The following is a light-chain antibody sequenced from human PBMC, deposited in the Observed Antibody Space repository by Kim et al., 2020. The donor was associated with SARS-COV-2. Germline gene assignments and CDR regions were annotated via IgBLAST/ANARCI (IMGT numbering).Light chain of an antibody. Sequence: SASVGDTVTTTCRASQSVHIWLAWYQQIPGKAPKLLIHQASNLQSGVPSRFSGRGSGSEFTLTINSLQSGDFATYYCQQYHTHSTFGQGTKVDIK. V-gene: IGKV1-5*03. CDR2: QAS. J-gene: IGKJ1*01. CDR3: QQYHTHST. CDR1: QSVHIW.